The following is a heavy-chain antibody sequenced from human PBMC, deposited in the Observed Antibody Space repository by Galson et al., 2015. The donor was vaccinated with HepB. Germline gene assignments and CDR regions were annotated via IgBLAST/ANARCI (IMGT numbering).Heavy chain of an antibody. CDR1: GFTFSSYA. CDR2: ISGSGGST. V-gene: IGHV3-23*01. CDR3: AKRKDILTGYLTYWYFDL. J-gene: IGHJ2*01. Sequence: SLRLSCAASGFTFSSYAMSWVRPAPGKGLEWVSAISGSGGSTYYADSVKGRFTISRDNSKNTLYLQMNSLRAEDTAVYYCAKRKDILTGYLTYWYFDLWGRGTLVTVSS. D-gene: IGHD3-9*01.